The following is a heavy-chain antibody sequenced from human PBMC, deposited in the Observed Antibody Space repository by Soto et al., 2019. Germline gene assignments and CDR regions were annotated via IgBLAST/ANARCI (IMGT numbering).Heavy chain of an antibody. CDR3: ARTARLGDYYYYYGMDV. Sequence: GGSLRLSCAASGFTFSSYAMHWVRQAPGKGLEWVAVISYDGSNKYYADSLKGRFTISRDNSKNTMYLQMNSLRAEDTAVYYCARTARLGDYYYYYGMDVWGQGTTVTVSS. CDR1: GFTFSSYA. CDR2: ISYDGSNK. V-gene: IGHV3-30-3*01. J-gene: IGHJ6*02. D-gene: IGHD3-16*01.